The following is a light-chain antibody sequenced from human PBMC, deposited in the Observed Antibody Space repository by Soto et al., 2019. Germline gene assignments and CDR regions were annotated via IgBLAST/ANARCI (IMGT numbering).Light chain of an antibody. Sequence: QSALTQSASVSGSPGQSITISCTGTSSDVGAYNYVPWYQQHPGKAPKLMIYDVTNRPSGVSNRFSGSKSGNTASLTISGLQAEDEADYYCSSYTTSSTVVFGGGTKLTVL. CDR3: SSYTTSSTVV. CDR2: DVT. V-gene: IGLV2-14*03. J-gene: IGLJ2*01. CDR1: SSDVGAYNY.